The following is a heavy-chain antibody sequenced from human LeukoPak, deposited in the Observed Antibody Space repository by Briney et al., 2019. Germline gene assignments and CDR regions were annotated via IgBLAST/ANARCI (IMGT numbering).Heavy chain of an antibody. V-gene: IGHV4-31*03. Sequence: SQTLSLTCTVSGGSISSGGYYWSWIRQHPGKGPEWIGYIYYSGSTYYNPSLKSRATISVDTSKNQFSLKLSSVTAADTAVYYCARGDQLLYRFDYWGQGTLVTVSS. CDR2: IYYSGST. D-gene: IGHD2-2*02. J-gene: IGHJ4*02. CDR3: ARGDQLLYRFDY. CDR1: GGSISSGGYY.